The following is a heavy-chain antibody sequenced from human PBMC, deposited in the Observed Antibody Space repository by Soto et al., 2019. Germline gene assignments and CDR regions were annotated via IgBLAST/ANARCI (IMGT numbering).Heavy chain of an antibody. CDR1: GYTFTSYG. V-gene: IGHV1-2*04. Sequence: ALVKVSCKASGYTFTSYGISWVRQAPGQGIEWMGWISPNSGSTNYAQKFQGWVTMTRDTSISTAYMELSRLRSDDTAVYYCARLKLELSFLKYYYYMDVWGKGTTVTVSS. J-gene: IGHJ6*03. D-gene: IGHD1-7*01. CDR2: ISPNSGST. CDR3: ARLKLELSFLKYYYYMDV.